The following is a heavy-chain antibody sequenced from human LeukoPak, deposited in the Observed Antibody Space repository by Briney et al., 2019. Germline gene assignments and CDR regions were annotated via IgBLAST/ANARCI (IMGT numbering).Heavy chain of an antibody. CDR2: INTITGDP. CDR1: GYSFMTYA. Sequence: ASVKVSCKTTGYSFMTYAVNWVRQAPGQGLEWMGWINTITGDPTYAQGFTGRFVFSLDTSVDTAYLQIDSLKTEDTAVYYCVRGGRNGYWYPHWGQGTLVTVS. CDR3: VRGGRNGYWYPH. D-gene: IGHD1-1*01. J-gene: IGHJ5*02. V-gene: IGHV7-4-1*01.